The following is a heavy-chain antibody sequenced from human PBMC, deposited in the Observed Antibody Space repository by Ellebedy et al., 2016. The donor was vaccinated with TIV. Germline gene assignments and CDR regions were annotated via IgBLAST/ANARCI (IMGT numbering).Heavy chain of an antibody. Sequence: ESLKISCAASGFTFTNAWISWVRQAPGKGLEWIGYFYSSGSTDYKPSLKSRVAISVDTSKNQFSLKLSSVTAADTAVYFCSGAYGRATPKYWGQGTLVTVSS. CDR3: SGAYGRATPKY. D-gene: IGHD3-10*01. V-gene: IGHV4-59*01. J-gene: IGHJ4*02. CDR1: GFTFTNAW. CDR2: FYSSGST.